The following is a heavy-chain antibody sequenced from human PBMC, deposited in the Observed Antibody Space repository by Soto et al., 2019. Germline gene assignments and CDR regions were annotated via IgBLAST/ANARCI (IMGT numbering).Heavy chain of an antibody. Sequence: PEESLKISCKGSGYSFSTYWIGWVRQIPWEGLAWMGIIYAFDSDTRYSPSFQGQVTISVDKSISTAYLQWSSLKASDTAMYYCARRTGGERRGYSGPLSSSYGREIWGQGTTVIVS. CDR3: ARRTGGERRGYSGPLSSSYGREI. D-gene: IGHD5-12*01. CDR1: GYSFSTYW. CDR2: IYAFDSDT. V-gene: IGHV5-51*01. J-gene: IGHJ6*02.